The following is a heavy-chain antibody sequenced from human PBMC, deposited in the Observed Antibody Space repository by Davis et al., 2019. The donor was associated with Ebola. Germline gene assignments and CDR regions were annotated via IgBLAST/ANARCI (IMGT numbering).Heavy chain of an antibody. V-gene: IGHV1-18*01. CDR3: ARGGIGSGSYYYYGMDV. Sequence: AASVKVSCKASGYTFTSYAMHWVRQAPGQGLEWMGWISAYNGNTNYAQKLQGRVTMTTDTSTSTAYMELRSLRSDDTAVYYCARGGIGSGSYYYYGMDVWGQGTTVTVSS. D-gene: IGHD3-10*01. J-gene: IGHJ6*02. CDR1: GYTFTSYA. CDR2: ISAYNGNT.